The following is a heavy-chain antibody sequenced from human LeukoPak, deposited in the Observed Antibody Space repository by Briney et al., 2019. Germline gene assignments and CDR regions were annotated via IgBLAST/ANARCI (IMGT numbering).Heavy chain of an antibody. Sequence: ASVKLSFKASGYTFTSYGISWVRQAPGQGLEWMGWISAYNGNTNYAQKLQGRVTMTTDTSTSTAYMELRSLRSDDTAVYYCARETDVVVAATFDYWGQGTLVTVSS. J-gene: IGHJ4*02. CDR2: ISAYNGNT. D-gene: IGHD2-15*01. CDR3: ARETDVVVAATFDY. CDR1: GYTFTSYG. V-gene: IGHV1-18*01.